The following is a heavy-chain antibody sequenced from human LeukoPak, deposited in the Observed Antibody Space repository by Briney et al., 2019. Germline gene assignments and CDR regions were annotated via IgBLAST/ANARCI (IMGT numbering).Heavy chain of an antibody. V-gene: IGHV4-59*08. Sequence: SGTLSLTCTVSGGSISSYYWSWIRQPPGKGLEWIGYIYYSGSTNYNPSLKSRVTISVDTSKNQFSLKLSSVTAADTAVYYCARLVGGYHMRFDYWGQGTLVTVSS. D-gene: IGHD5-12*01. CDR3: ARLVGGYHMRFDY. J-gene: IGHJ4*02. CDR2: IYYSGST. CDR1: GGSISSYY.